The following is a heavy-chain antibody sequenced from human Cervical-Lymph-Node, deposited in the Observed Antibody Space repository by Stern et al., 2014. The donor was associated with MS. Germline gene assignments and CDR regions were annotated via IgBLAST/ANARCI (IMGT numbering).Heavy chain of an antibody. V-gene: IGHV2-26*01. Sequence: ESGPVLVKPTETLTLTCTVSGFSLNNPTMGVSWIRQPPGKALEWLANIFSNDEKSYSTSLKSRLTISKDISKSQVVLTMSNMDPVDTATYSCARTSYYSDSGTWVGWFDPWGQGTLVTVSS. J-gene: IGHJ5*02. D-gene: IGHD3-10*01. CDR3: ARTSYYSDSGTWVGWFDP. CDR2: IFSNDEK. CDR1: GFSLNNPTMG.